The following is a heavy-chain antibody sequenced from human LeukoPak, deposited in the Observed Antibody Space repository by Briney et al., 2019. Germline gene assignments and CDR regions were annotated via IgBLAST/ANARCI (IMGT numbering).Heavy chain of an antibody. D-gene: IGHD5-18*01. J-gene: IGHJ5*02. CDR1: GDSISSGSYY. Sequence: SETLSLTCTVSGDSISSGSYYWGWIRQPPGKGLEWIGSIYYSGITYYNPSLKSRVTISRDTSKNQFSLRLSSVTVADTAVYYCARGRGYSYAFDPWGQGTLLTVSS. CDR2: IYYSGIT. V-gene: IGHV4-39*07. CDR3: ARGRGYSYAFDP.